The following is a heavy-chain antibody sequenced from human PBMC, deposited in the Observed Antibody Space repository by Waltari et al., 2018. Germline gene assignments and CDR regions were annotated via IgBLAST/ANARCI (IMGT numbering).Heavy chain of an antibody. V-gene: IGHV3-74*01. CDR2: INSDGSST. CDR1: GFTFSSYW. Sequence: EVQLVESGGGVVQPGGSLRLSCAASGFTFSSYWMHWVRQAPGKGLGWVSRINSDGSSTSYADSVKGRFTISRDNAKNTLYLQMNSLRAEDTAVYYCASEYSGSYYVRFDYWGQGTLVTVSS. D-gene: IGHD1-26*01. CDR3: ASEYSGSYYVRFDY. J-gene: IGHJ4*02.